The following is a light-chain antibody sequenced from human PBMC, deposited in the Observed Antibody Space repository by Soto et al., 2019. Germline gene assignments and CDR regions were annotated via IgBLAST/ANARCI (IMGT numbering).Light chain of an antibody. CDR3: QQYDNSAIT. Sequence: EIVLTQSPGTLSLSPGERATLSCRASQIVSSSYLAWYQQKPGQAPRLLIYDASSRATGIPDRFSGSGSGTDFTLTSSRLAPEDFAVYYCQQYDNSAITSGQGTRLEIK. V-gene: IGKV3-20*01. CDR1: QIVSSSY. CDR2: DAS. J-gene: IGKJ5*01.